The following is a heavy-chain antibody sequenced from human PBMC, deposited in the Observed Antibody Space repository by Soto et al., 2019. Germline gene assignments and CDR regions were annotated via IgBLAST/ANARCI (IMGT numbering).Heavy chain of an antibody. Sequence: PGGSLRLSCAASGFTFSSYSMNWVRQAPGKGLEWVSSISSSSSYIYYADSVKGRFTISRDNAKNSLHLQMNSLRAEDTAVYYCARGPRYCRGGSCSSTGDAYDIRGQGTMVTGS. CDR3: ARGPRYCRGGSCSSTGDAYDI. J-gene: IGHJ3*02. D-gene: IGHD2-15*01. V-gene: IGHV3-21*01. CDR1: GFTFSSYS. CDR2: ISSSSSYI.